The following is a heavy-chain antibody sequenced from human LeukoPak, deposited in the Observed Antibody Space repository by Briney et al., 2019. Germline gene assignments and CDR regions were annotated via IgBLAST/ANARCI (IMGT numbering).Heavy chain of an antibody. CDR3: AKAPAATRYFFDY. Sequence: PGGSLRLSCAASGFTFSSYATSWVRQAPGKGLEWVSTLSGSGGNTYYADSVKGRFTLSRDNSKNTLYLEMNSLRAEDTAVYYCAKAPAATRYFFDYWGQGTLVTVSS. V-gene: IGHV3-23*01. CDR2: LSGSGGNT. D-gene: IGHD2-15*01. CDR1: GFTFSSYA. J-gene: IGHJ4*02.